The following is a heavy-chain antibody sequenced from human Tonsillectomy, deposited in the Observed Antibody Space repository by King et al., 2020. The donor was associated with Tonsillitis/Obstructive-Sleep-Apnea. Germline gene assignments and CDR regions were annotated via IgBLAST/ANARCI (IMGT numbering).Heavy chain of an antibody. V-gene: IGHV3-30*03. D-gene: IGHD3-3*01. J-gene: IGHJ6*02. CDR1: GFTFSSYG. CDR2: ISYDGSNK. CDR3: HLSNYDFWSGYQSYYSYYGMDV. Sequence: VQLVESGGGVVQPGRSLRLSCAASGFTFSSYGMHWVRQAPGKGLEWVAVISYDGSNKYYADSVKGRFTISRDNSKNTLYLQMNSLRAEDTAVYYAHLSNYDFWSGYQSYYSYYGMDVWGQGTTVTVSS.